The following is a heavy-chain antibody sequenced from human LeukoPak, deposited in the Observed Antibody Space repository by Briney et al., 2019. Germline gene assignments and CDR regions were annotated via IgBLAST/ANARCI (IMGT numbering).Heavy chain of an antibody. Sequence: PGGSLRLSCAASGFTFDDYSMTWVRQAPGKGLEWVSYISSSSGTIYYADSLKGRFTISRDNAKNSLYLQMNSLRAEDTAVYYCARGFHRRLYDSSAYYSYWGQGTLVTVSS. J-gene: IGHJ4*02. CDR2: ISSSSGTI. V-gene: IGHV3-48*01. CDR1: GFTFDDYS. CDR3: ARGFHRRLYDSSAYYSY. D-gene: IGHD3-22*01.